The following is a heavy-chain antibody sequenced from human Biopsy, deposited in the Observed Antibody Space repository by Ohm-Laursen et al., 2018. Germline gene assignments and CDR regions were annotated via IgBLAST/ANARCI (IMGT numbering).Heavy chain of an antibody. CDR3: ARDRYYGSENYFSHYNMDV. CDR1: GFTFSSYG. CDR2: IWYDGTDK. D-gene: IGHD3-10*01. V-gene: IGHV3-33*01. J-gene: IGHJ6*03. Sequence: SLRLSCTASGFTFSSYGMHWVRQAPGKGLEWVAVIWYDGTDKFYADSVKGRFTISSDNSKNTLYLHMNSLRAADTAVYYCARDRYYGSENYFSHYNMDVWGQGTTVTVSS.